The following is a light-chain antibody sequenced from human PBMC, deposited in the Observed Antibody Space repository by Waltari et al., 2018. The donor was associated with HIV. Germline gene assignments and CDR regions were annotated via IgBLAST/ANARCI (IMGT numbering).Light chain of an antibody. V-gene: IGLV1-44*01. CDR1: NSNIGSNT. J-gene: IGLJ2*01. CDR3: AAWDDSLNGEVV. Sequence: QSVLTQPPSASGTPGQRVTISCSGRNSNIGSNTVNWYQQLPGTAHKLLIYGNPERPSGAPARFSGSMSGTSASRAISGLQSEDEADYYCAAWDDSLNGEVVFGGGTKLTVL. CDR2: GNP.